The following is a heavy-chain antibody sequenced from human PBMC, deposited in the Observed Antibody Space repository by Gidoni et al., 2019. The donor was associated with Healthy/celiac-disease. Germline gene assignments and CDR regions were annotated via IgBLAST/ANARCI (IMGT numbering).Heavy chain of an antibody. CDR2: IYYSGST. CDR1: GGSISSYY. V-gene: IGHV4-59*08. D-gene: IGHD3-3*01. Sequence: QVQLQESGPGLVKPSETLSLTCTVPGGSISSYYWSWIRQPPGKGLEWIGYIYYSGSTNYNPSLKSRVTISVDTSKNQFSLKLSSVTAADTAVYYCARHDSAIFGVVLPVVYWGQGTLVTVSS. J-gene: IGHJ4*02. CDR3: ARHDSAIFGVVLPVVY.